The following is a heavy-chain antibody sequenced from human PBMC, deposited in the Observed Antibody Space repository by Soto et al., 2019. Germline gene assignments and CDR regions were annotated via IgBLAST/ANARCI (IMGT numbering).Heavy chain of an antibody. CDR1: GYTFTSYY. J-gene: IGHJ6*02. D-gene: IGHD6-19*01. V-gene: IGHV1-46*03. CDR2: INPSGGST. CDR3: VIAVAGTRKGYYYYGMDV. Sequence: ASVKVSCKASGYTFTSYYMHWVRQAPGQGLEWMGIINPSGGSTSYAQKLQGRVSMTTDTSTSTAYMELRSLRSDDTAIYYCVIAVAGTRKGYYYYGMDVWGQGTTVTVSS.